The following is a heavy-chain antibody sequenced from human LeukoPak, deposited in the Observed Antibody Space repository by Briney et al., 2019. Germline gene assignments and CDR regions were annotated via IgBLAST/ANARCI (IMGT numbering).Heavy chain of an antibody. J-gene: IGHJ6*03. D-gene: IGHD3-22*01. CDR2: IYGSGIT. CDR1: GGSIISNY. Sequence: SETLSLTCTVSGGSIISNYWSWIRQSAGTGLEWIGRIYGSGITDYNPSLKSRVTMSLDTSRKQFSLRLTSVTAADTAVYYCARLKFYDSTGYSPGYYMDVWGKGTTASVFS. V-gene: IGHV4-4*07. CDR3: ARLKFYDSTGYSPGYYMDV.